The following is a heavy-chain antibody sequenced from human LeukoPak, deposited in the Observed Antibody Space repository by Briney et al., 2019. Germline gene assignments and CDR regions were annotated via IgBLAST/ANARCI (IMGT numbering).Heavy chain of an antibody. CDR3: ANSRGYGSGNL. V-gene: IGHV3-23*01. J-gene: IGHJ4*02. D-gene: IGHD3-10*01. CDR2: VSGSGDRT. CDR1: GGSFSGYY. Sequence: ETLSRTCAVYGGSFSGYYWSWVRQAPGKGLEWISAVSGSGDRTYYAGSVKGRFTISRDNSKNIVYLRMNSLRAEDTAVYFCANSRGYGSGNLWGQGTLVTVSS.